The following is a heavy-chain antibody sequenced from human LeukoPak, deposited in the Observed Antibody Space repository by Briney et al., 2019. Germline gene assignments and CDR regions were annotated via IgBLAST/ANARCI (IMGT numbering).Heavy chain of an antibody. CDR1: GFTFRSYS. V-gene: IGHV3-21*01. D-gene: IGHD2-2*01. Sequence: GSLRLSCSGSGFTFRSYSMNWVRQAPGKGLEWGSFLSSSSSYIYYADSVKGRFTISRDNAKNSLYLQMNSLRAEDTAVYYCARVRSAVVVPAATDYWGQGTLVTVSS. CDR3: ARVRSAVVVPAATDY. J-gene: IGHJ4*02. CDR2: LSSSSSYI.